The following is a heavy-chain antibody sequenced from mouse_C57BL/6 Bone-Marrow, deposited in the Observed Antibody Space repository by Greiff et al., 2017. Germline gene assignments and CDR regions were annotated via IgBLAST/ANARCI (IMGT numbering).Heavy chain of an antibody. CDR3: AREGVIYYYGSSYGSYWYFDV. D-gene: IGHD1-1*01. J-gene: IGHJ1*03. V-gene: IGHV1-81*01. CDR1: GYTFTSYG. Sequence: QVQLQQSGAELARPGASVKLSCKASGYTFTSYGISWVKQRTGQGLEWIGEIYPRSGNTYYNEKFKGKDTLTADKSSSTAYMELRSLTSEDSAVYFCAREGVIYYYGSSYGSYWYFDVWGTGTTVTVSS. CDR2: IYPRSGNT.